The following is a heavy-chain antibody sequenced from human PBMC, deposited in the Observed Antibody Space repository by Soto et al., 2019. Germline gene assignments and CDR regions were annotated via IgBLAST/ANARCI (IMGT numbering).Heavy chain of an antibody. D-gene: IGHD6-13*01. CDR3: ARVLGGLAAAGYYYYGMDV. CDR2: ISSSSYI. CDR1: GFTFSSYS. J-gene: IGHJ6*02. Sequence: PGGSLRLSCAASGFTFSSYSMNWVRQAPGKGLEWVSSISSSSYIYYADSVKGRFTISRDNAKNSLYLQMNSLRAEDTAVYYCARVLGGLAAAGYYYYGMDVWGQGTTVTVSS. V-gene: IGHV3-21*01.